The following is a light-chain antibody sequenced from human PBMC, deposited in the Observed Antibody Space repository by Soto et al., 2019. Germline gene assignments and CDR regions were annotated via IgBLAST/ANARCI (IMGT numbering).Light chain of an antibody. CDR2: GAS. CDR3: QQYNNPRIT. V-gene: IGKV3-15*01. Sequence: EIAMTQSPATLSVSPGERATLSCRASQSVSSNLAWYQQKPGQAPRLLIYGASTRATGIPARFSGSGSGTEFTLTISSLQSEDFAVYYCQQYNNPRITFGQGTRLEIK. J-gene: IGKJ5*01. CDR1: QSVSSN.